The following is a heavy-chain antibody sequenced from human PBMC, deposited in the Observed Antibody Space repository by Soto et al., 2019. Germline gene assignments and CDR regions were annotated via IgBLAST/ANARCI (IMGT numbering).Heavy chain of an antibody. V-gene: IGHV4-39*01. CDR1: GGSISSSSYY. J-gene: IGHJ4*02. CDR3: ARSGVVSHDYFDY. CDR2: IYYSGST. D-gene: IGHD2-15*01. Sequence: SETLSLTCTVSGGSISSSSYYWGWIRQPPGKGLEWIGSIYYSGSTYYNPSLKSRVTISVDTSKNQFSLKLSSATAADTAVYYCARSGVVSHDYFDYLGQGTLVTVSS.